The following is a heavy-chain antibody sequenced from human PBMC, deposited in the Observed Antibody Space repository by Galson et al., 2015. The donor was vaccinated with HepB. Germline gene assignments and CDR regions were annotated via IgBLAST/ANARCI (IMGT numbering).Heavy chain of an antibody. CDR1: GYTFTNYA. J-gene: IGHJ5*02. Sequence: SVKVSCKASGYTFTNYAMNWVRQAPGQGLEWMGWINTNIGNPTYAQGFTGRFVFSLDTSVSTAFLQITSLKAEDTAVYYCARTPYYGSGSYYNVWFDPWGQGTLVTVSS. D-gene: IGHD3-10*01. V-gene: IGHV7-4-1*02. CDR2: INTNIGNP. CDR3: ARTPYYGSGSYYNVWFDP.